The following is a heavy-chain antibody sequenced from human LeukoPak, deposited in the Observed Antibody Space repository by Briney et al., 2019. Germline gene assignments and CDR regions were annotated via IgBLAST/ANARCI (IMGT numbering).Heavy chain of an antibody. Sequence: GGSLRLSXAASGFTFSSYWMSWVRQAPGKGLEWVANIKQDGSEKYYVDSVKGRFTISRDNAKNSLYLQMNSLRAEDTAVYYCARWGRYYYGSGSYYPCCRWGQGTLVTVSS. J-gene: IGHJ4*02. CDR3: ARWGRYYYGSGSYYPCCR. CDR2: IKQDGSEK. V-gene: IGHV3-7*01. CDR1: GFTFSSYW. D-gene: IGHD3-10*01.